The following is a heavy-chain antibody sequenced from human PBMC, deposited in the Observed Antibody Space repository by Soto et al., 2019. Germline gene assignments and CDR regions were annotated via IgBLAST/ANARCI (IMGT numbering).Heavy chain of an antibody. D-gene: IGHD5-12*01. CDR1: RFTFSSYS. J-gene: IGHJ4*02. V-gene: IGHV3-21*01. Sequence: GGSLRLSCAASRFTFSSYSMNWVRQAPGKGLEWVSSISSSSSYIYYADSVKGRFTISRDNAKNSLYLQMNSLRAEDTAVYYCARDHPGLGWTYIVDYWGQGTLVTVSS. CDR2: ISSSSSYI. CDR3: ARDHPGLGWTYIVDY.